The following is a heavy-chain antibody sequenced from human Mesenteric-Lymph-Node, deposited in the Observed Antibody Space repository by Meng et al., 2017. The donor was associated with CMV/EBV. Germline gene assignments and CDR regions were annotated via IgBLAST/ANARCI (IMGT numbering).Heavy chain of an antibody. CDR1: GYTFTSYV. CDR3: ARDFDY. Sequence: ASVKVSCKASGYTFTSYVVNWVRQATGQGLEWMGWMNPNSGNTGYAQKFQGRVKITADKSTSTAYMELSSLRSEDTAVYYCARDFDYWGQGTLVTVSS. V-gene: IGHV1-8*01. CDR2: MNPNSGNT. J-gene: IGHJ4*02.